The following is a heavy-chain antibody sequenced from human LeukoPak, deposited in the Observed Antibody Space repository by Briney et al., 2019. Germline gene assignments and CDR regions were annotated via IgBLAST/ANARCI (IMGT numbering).Heavy chain of an antibody. CDR3: ERDVYFSYGMDV. V-gene: IGHV4-31*03. CDR1: GVSISSGGYY. Sequence: PAQTLSLTCTLSGVSISSGGYYWSWIRQHPGKGREWFGYIYYSGSTYYNPSLESRVTISVHTSKNQFSLKLRSVTAADPAVYYCERDVYFSYGMDVWGQGTTVTVSS. J-gene: IGHJ6*02. CDR2: IYYSGST.